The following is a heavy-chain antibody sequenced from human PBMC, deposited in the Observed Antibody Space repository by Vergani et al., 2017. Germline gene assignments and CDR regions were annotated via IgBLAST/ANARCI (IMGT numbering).Heavy chain of an antibody. J-gene: IGHJ4*02. CDR1: GGSISSGSYY. CDR3: ARGGQYYYDSSGYYDY. D-gene: IGHD3-22*01. CDR2: IYTSGST. Sequence: QVQLQESGPGLVKPSQTLSLTCTVSGGSISSGSYYWSWIRQPAGKGLEWIGRIYTSGSTNYNPSLKSRVTISVDTSKNQFSLKLSSVTAADTAVYYWARGGQYYYDSSGYYDYWGQGTLVTVSS. V-gene: IGHV4-61*02.